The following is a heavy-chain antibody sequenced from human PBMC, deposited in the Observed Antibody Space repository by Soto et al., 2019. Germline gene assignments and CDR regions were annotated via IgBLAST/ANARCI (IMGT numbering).Heavy chain of an antibody. CDR3: ARDRLTAASIFEF. J-gene: IGHJ4*02. CDR2: IYFSGST. CDR1: GASVSSGSHY. V-gene: IGHV4-61*01. D-gene: IGHD6-13*01. Sequence: SETLSLTCNVSGASVSSGSHYWSWIRQPPGKGLEWIGHIYFSGSTKYNPSLKSRVTISVDMSKNQFSLRVISVTAADTAVYYSARDRLTAASIFEFCGQG.